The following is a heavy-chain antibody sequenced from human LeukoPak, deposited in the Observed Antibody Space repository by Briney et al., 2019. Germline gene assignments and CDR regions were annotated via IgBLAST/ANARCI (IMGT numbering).Heavy chain of an antibody. Sequence: ASVKVPCKASGYTFTGYYMHWVRQAPGQGLEWMGWINPNSGGTNYAQKFQGRVTMTRDTSISTAYMELSRLRSDDTAVYYCARGRADYYDSSGYVDYYYYMDVWGKGTTVTVSS. J-gene: IGHJ6*03. V-gene: IGHV1-2*02. CDR3: ARGRADYYDSSGYVDYYYYMDV. D-gene: IGHD3-22*01. CDR1: GYTFTGYY. CDR2: INPNSGGT.